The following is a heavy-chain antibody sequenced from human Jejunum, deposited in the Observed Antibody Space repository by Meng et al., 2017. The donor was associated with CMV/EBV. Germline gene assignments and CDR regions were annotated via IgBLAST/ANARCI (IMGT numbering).Heavy chain of an antibody. CDR3: ARASYGSGSPLGESWFDP. CDR1: GGSMSSGNYY. Sequence: QAQVRGSGPVLVAPSPTLSLTCTGSGGSMSSGNYYWSWIRQPPGKGLEWIGYIHSSGSTYYNPSLRSRLTISVDTSKNQFSLKLSSVTAADTAVYYCARASYGSGSPLGESWFDPWGQGTLVTVSS. CDR2: IHSSGST. D-gene: IGHD3-10*01. V-gene: IGHV4-30-4*01. J-gene: IGHJ5*02.